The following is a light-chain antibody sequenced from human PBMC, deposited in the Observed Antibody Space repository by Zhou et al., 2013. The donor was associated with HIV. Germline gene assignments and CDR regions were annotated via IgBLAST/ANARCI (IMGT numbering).Light chain of an antibody. Sequence: EIVMTQSPATLSVSPGERATLSCRASQSVSSNLAWYQQKPGQAPSLLIFGASSRATGIPDRFSGSGSGTGFTLTISRLEPEDFAVYYCQQYGVSPYTFGPGTKLEI. J-gene: IGKJ2*01. V-gene: IGKV3-20*01. CDR3: QQYGVSPYT. CDR2: GAS. CDR1: QSVSSN.